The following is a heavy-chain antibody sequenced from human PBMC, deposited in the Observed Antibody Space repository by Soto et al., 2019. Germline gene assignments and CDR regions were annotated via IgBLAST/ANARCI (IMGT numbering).Heavy chain of an antibody. V-gene: IGHV3-21*01. CDR3: ARANDILTGYYGPNDY. CDR2: ISSSSSYI. CDR1: GFTFSSYS. J-gene: IGHJ4*02. D-gene: IGHD3-9*01. Sequence: GGSLRLSCAASGFTFSSYSMNWVRQAPGKGLEWVSSISSSSSYIYYADSVKGRFTISRDNAKNSLYLQMNSLRAEDTAVYYCARANDILTGYYGPNDYWGQGTLVTVSS.